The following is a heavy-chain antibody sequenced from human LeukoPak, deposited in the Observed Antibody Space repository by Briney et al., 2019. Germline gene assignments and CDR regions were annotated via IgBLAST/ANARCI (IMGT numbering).Heavy chain of an antibody. J-gene: IGHJ4*02. CDR2: IYYSGST. D-gene: IGHD2-8*01. CDR3: GRASNGSDRGH. V-gene: IGHV4-59*01. CDR1: GSSISSYY. Sequence: PSETLSLSCTASGSSISSYYMSWLRQPPGKGLERIGYIYYSGSTNYNPSLKSRVTISVDTSKNQFSLKLSSMTAADTAVYYCGRASNGSDRGHWGQGTLVTVSS.